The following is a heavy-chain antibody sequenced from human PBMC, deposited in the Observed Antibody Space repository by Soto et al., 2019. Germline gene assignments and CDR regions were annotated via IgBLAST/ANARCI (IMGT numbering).Heavy chain of an antibody. CDR3: AKVVYYYGSGSPH. J-gene: IGHJ4*02. CDR2: INDEGSWT. CDR1: GFPPTNYW. Sequence: GGSMRLSCAASGFPPTNYWMSCGRQRAGKGLVWISRINDEGSWTTYADAVKGRFTISRDNSKNTLYLQMNSLRAEDTAMYYCAKVVYYYGSGSPHWGQGTLVTVSS. D-gene: IGHD3-10*01. V-gene: IGHV3-74*01.